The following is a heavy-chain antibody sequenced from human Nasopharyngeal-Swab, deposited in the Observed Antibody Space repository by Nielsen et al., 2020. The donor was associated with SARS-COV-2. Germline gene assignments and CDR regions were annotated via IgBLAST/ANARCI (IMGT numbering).Heavy chain of an antibody. D-gene: IGHD3-22*01. CDR2: ISWNSGSI. CDR1: GFTFSSYG. CDR3: AKDNRITMIVARNHAFDI. V-gene: IGHV3-9*01. Sequence: SLKISCAASGFTFSSYGMHWVRQAPGKGLEWVSGISWNSGSIGYADSVKGRFTISRDNAKNSLYLQMNSLRAEDTALYYCAKDNRITMIVARNHAFDIWGQGTMVTVSS. J-gene: IGHJ3*02.